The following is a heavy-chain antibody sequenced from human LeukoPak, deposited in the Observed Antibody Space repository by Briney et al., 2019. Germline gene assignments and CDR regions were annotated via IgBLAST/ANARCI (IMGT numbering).Heavy chain of an antibody. Sequence: GGSLRLSCAASGFTFNNYAMSWVRQAPGKGLEWVSAISGSGGSTYYADSVKGRFTISRDNSKNTLYLQMNSLRAEDTAVYYCAKGGHDYVWGSYRPPYYFDYWGQGTLVTVSS. CDR3: AKGGHDYVWGSYRPPYYFDY. CDR1: GFTFNNYA. D-gene: IGHD3-16*02. V-gene: IGHV3-23*01. CDR2: ISGSGGST. J-gene: IGHJ4*02.